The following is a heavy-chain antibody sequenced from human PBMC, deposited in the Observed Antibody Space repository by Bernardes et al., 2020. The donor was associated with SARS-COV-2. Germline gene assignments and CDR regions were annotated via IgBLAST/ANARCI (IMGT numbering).Heavy chain of an antibody. CDR1: GFTFSSYG. Sequence: GGSLRLSCAASGFTFSSYGMHWVRQAPGKGLEWVAVISYDGSNKYYADSVKGRFTISRDNSKNTLYLQMNSLRAEDTAVYYCAKDRGGLLWFGESRSFDYWGQGTRVTVSS. CDR2: ISYDGSNK. J-gene: IGHJ4*02. CDR3: AKDRGGLLWFGESRSFDY. D-gene: IGHD3-10*01. V-gene: IGHV3-30*18.